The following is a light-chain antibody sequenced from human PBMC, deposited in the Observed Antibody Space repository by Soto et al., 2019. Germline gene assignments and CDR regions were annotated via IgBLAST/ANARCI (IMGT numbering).Light chain of an antibody. V-gene: IGLV1-40*01. CDR3: QSYDSSLGGNYV. J-gene: IGLJ1*01. Sequence: QSVLSQPPSVSGAPGQRVTISCTGSSSNIGAGYDAHWFQQVPGTAPKLLIYGNTNRPSGVPDRFSGSKSGTSASLAITGLQAEDEADYYCQSYDSSLGGNYVFGTGTKVTVL. CDR2: GNT. CDR1: SSNIGAGYD.